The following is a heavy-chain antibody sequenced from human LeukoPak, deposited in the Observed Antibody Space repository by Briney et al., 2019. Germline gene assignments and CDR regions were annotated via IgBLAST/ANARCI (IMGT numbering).Heavy chain of an antibody. CDR2: IYTSGST. D-gene: IGHD1-26*01. Sequence: SETLSLTCTVPGGSISSGSYYWSWIRQPAGKGLEWLGRIYTSGSTNYHPSLKSRVTIAVDTSKNQFSLKLTSGPAATPPVYYCARAYPYSGSKGAFDIWGQGTMVTVSS. CDR1: GGSISSGSYY. J-gene: IGHJ3*02. CDR3: ARAYPYSGSKGAFDI. V-gene: IGHV4-61*02.